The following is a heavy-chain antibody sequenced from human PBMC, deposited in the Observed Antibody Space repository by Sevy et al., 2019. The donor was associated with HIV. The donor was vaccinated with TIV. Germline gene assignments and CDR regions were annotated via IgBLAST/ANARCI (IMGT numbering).Heavy chain of an antibody. J-gene: IGHJ4*02. D-gene: IGHD6-13*01. Sequence: GGSLRLSCAASGFTFSDYYMSWIRQAPGKGLEWVSYISSSGSTIYYADSVKGRFTISRDNARNSLYLQMNSLRAEDTAVYYCAGPVVGPAAGRDNDYWGQGTLVTVSS. CDR2: ISSSGSTI. V-gene: IGHV3-11*01. CDR1: GFTFSDYY. CDR3: AGPVVGPAAGRDNDY.